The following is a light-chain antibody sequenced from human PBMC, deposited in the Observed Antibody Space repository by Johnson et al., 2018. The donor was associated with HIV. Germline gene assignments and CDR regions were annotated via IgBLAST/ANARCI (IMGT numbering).Light chain of an antibody. V-gene: IGLV1-51*02. J-gene: IGLJ1*01. Sequence: QPVLTQPPSVSAALGQKVTVSCAGSSSNIGKNYVSWYQQLPGTAPKVLIYESNKRPSGIPDRFSGSKSDTSATLGITGLQTGDEADYYCGTWDNSLSAGVFGTGTKVTVL. CDR1: SSNIGKNY. CDR3: GTWDNSLSAGV. CDR2: ESN.